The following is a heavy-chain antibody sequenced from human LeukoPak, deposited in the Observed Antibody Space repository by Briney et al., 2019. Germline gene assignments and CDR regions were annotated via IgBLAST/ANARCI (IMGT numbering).Heavy chain of an antibody. D-gene: IGHD3-10*01. CDR3: ARMGGLTMIRGVLSAFDI. Sequence: PSETLSLTCTVSGGSISAYYWSWIRQPPGKGMEWNGYIFHSGTSSFNPSLKSRVTVSVATSKNQCPLNVRSVTAADTAVYYCARMGGLTMIRGVLSAFDIWGQGTTVTVSS. J-gene: IGHJ3*02. CDR1: GGSISAYY. V-gene: IGHV4-59*01. CDR2: IFHSGTS.